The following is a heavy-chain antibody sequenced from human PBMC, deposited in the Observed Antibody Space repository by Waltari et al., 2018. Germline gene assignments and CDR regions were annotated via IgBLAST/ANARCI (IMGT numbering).Heavy chain of an antibody. J-gene: IGHJ4*02. CDR3: VRDQLPTDSSGYSADYFDR. D-gene: IGHD3-22*01. CDR1: GYSIRSGYH. CDR2: IHHSGST. Sequence: QVHLQESGSGPVNPSETLSLTCAVSGYSIRSGYHWGWIGRPQGKGLEWIGSIHHSGSTDYRSSLKSRVTLSIDTSENRFSLKLSSVTAADTAIYYCVRDQLPTDSSGYSADYFDRWGQGTLVTVSS. V-gene: IGHV4-38-2*02.